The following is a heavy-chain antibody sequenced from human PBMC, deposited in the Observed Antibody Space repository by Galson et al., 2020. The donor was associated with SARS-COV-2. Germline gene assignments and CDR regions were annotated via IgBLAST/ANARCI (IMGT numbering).Heavy chain of an antibody. J-gene: IGHJ5*02. Sequence: SETLSLTCAVYGGSFSGYYWSWIRQPPGKGLEWIGEINHSGSTNYNPSLKSRVTISVDTSKNQFFLKLSSVTAADTAVYYCARRLRQWLANWFDPWGQGTLVTVAS. CDR3: ARRLRQWLANWFDP. CDR1: GGSFSGYY. CDR2: INHSGST. D-gene: IGHD6-19*01. V-gene: IGHV4-34*01.